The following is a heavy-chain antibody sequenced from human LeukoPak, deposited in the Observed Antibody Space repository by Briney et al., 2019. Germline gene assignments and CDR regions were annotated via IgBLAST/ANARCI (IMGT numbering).Heavy chain of an antibody. CDR3: ARARGSDYYYYYMDV. V-gene: IGHV3-48*03. Sequence: PGGSLRLSCAASGFSFSTYEMNWVRQAPGKGLECISYITSSDGTKDYAKSVKGRFIISRDNAKNSLFLQMNSLTTEDTAVYYCARARGSDYYYYYMDVWGKGTTVTVSS. CDR1: GFSFSTYE. J-gene: IGHJ6*03. CDR2: ITSSDGTK.